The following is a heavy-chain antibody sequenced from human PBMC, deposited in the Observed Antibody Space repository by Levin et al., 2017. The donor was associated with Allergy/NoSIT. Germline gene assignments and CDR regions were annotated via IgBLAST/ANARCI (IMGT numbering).Heavy chain of an antibody. Sequence: GGSLRLSCAASGFTFSDYAMTWVRQAPGKGLEWVSVITGGGGDKYYGDSVKGRFTVSRDNSKDTPYLELNSLRAEDTAVYYCAKKQGGTSGFSFDVWGQGTMVTVSS. D-gene: IGHD1-1*01. J-gene: IGHJ3*01. CDR2: ITGGGGDK. V-gene: IGHV3-23*01. CDR3: AKKQGGTSGFSFDV. CDR1: GFTFSDYA.